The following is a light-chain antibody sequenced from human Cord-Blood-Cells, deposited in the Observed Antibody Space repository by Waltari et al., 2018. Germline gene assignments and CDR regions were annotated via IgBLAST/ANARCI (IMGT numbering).Light chain of an antibody. CDR2: GAS. Sequence: EIVLTQSPGTLSLSTGERATLSCRASQSVSSSYLAWYQQNPGQAPRLLIYGASSRATGIPDRFSGSGSGTDFTLTISRLEPEDFAVYYCQQYGSSPPYTFGQGTKLEIK. V-gene: IGKV3-20*01. CDR1: QSVSSSY. CDR3: QQYGSSPPYT. J-gene: IGKJ2*01.